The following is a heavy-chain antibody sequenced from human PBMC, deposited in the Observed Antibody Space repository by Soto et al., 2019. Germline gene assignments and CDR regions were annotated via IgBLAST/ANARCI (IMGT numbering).Heavy chain of an antibody. D-gene: IGHD6-19*01. CDR2: IKQDGSEK. CDR3: ATPRWLPHDAFDI. J-gene: IGHJ3*02. CDR1: GFTFSSYW. V-gene: IGHV3-7*03. Sequence: GGSLRLSCAASGFTFSSYWMSWVRQAPGKGLEWVANIKQDGSEKYYVDSVKGRFTISRDNAKSSLYLQMNSLRAEDTAVYYCATPRWLPHDAFDIWGQGTMVTVSS.